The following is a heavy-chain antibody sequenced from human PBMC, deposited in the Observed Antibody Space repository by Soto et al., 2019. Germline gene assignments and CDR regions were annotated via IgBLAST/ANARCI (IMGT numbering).Heavy chain of an antibody. CDR2: ISAYNGNT. V-gene: IGHV1-18*01. CDR3: ASESAGSGWFDP. J-gene: IGHJ5*02. Sequence: GASVKVSSKASGYTFTSYGLSWVRQAPGQGLEWMGWISAYNGNTNYAQKLQGRVTMTTDTSTSTAYMELRSLRSDDTAVYYCASESAGSGWFDPWGQGTLVTVSS. D-gene: IGHD2-15*01. CDR1: GYTFTSYG.